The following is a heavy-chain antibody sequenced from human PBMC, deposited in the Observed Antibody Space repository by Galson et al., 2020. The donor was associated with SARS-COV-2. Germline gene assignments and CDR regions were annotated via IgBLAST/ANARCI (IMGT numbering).Heavy chain of an antibody. D-gene: IGHD3-10*01. V-gene: IGHV4-39*01. J-gene: IGHJ4*02. CDR1: GGSISSSNSY. CDR2: VHYSGNT. Sequence: SETLSLTCTVSGGSISSSNSYWDWIRHPPAKGLEWIGSVHYSGNTYYNPSPKSQVTISVDTSKDQFSLRLTSVTAADTAVYYCARHAWLGELLAPFDYWGQGTPVTVS. CDR3: ARHAWLGELLAPFDY.